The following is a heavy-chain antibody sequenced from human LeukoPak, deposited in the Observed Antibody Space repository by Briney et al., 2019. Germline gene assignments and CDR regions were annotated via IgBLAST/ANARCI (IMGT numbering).Heavy chain of an antibody. CDR1: GFTFSDYW. D-gene: IGHD6-6*01. V-gene: IGHV3-7*01. CDR3: ASLFLCYGCSSSSDSFDI. J-gene: IGHJ3*02. Sequence: GGSLRLSCAASGFTFSDYWMTWVRQAPGKGLEWVANIKQDESEKYYVDSVKGRFTISRDNSKNTLYLQMNSLRAEDTAVYYCASLFLCYGCSSSSDSFDIWGQGTMVTVSS. CDR2: IKQDESEK.